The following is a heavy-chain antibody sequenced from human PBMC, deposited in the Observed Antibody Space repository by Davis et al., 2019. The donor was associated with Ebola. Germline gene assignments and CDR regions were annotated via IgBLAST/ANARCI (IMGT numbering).Heavy chain of an antibody. CDR1: GFTFSSYA. D-gene: IGHD2-8*02. V-gene: IGHV3-23*01. CDR3: ARAPHCGGGVCNGFHYYGMDV. CDR2: LSGSGGST. J-gene: IGHJ6*02. Sequence: PGGSLRLSCAASGFTFSSYAMNWVRHAPGKGLEWVSALSGSGGSTYYADSVKGRFTISRDNAKNTLYLQMKSLRAEDTAVYYCARAPHCGGGVCNGFHYYGMDVWGQGTTVTVSS.